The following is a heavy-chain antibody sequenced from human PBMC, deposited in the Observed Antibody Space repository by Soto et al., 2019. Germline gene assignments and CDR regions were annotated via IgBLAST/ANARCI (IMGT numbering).Heavy chain of an antibody. J-gene: IGHJ4*02. D-gene: IGHD2-15*01. CDR3: ARGRGRIAIGHSPSLDH. CDR1: GYTFSDSY. V-gene: IGHV1-2*02. Sequence: ASVKVSCKASGYTFSDSYIHWVRQMPAQGLEWMGWINPGSGGTFYAQKFQGRATMTRDTSIDTAYMELRSLRSDDTAMYFCARGRGRIAIGHSPSLDHWGQGALVTVSS. CDR2: INPGSGGT.